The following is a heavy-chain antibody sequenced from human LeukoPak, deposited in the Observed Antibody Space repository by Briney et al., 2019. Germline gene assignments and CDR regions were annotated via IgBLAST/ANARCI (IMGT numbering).Heavy chain of an antibody. CDR3: ARSIVGVLVDY. CDR1: GGSISSYY. CDR2: IYYSGST. V-gene: IGHV4-59*01. D-gene: IGHD1-26*01. J-gene: IGHJ4*02. Sequence: SETLYLTCTVSGGSISSYYWSWIRQPPGKGLEWIGYIYYSGSTNYNPSLKSRVTISVDTSKNQFSLKLSSVTAADTAVYYCARSIVGVLVDYWGQGTLVTVSS.